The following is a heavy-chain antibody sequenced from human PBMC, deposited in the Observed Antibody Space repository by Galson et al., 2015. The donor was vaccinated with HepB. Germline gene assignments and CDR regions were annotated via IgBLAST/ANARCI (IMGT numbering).Heavy chain of an antibody. CDR1: GYTFTGYY. CDR2: INPNSGGT. D-gene: IGHD2-2*01. Sequence: SVKVSCKASGYTFTGYYMHWVRQAPGQGLEWMGRINPNSGGTNYAQKFQGRATMTRDTSISTAYMELSRLRSDDTAVYYCARGLGVPSVIYAFDFCGQGTMVTASS. CDR3: ARGLGVPSVIYAFDF. J-gene: IGHJ3*01. V-gene: IGHV1-2*02.